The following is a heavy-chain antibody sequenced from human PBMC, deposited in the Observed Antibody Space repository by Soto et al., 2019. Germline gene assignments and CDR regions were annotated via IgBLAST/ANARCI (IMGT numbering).Heavy chain of an antibody. J-gene: IGHJ2*01. CDR2: ISSSGSTI. CDR3: AGEEAEGIAAAGPYWYFDL. CDR1: GFTFSDYY. V-gene: IGHV3-11*01. D-gene: IGHD6-13*01. Sequence: QVQLVESGGGLVKPGGSLRLSCAASGFTFSDYYMSWIRQAPGKGLEWVSYISSSGSTIYYADSVKGRFTISRDNAKNXLXRQLNGLRAEDTAVYYCAGEEAEGIAAAGPYWYFDLWGRGTLVTVSS.